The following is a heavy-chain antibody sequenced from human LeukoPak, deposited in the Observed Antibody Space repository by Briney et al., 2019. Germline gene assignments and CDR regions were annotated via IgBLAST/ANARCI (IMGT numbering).Heavy chain of an antibody. CDR2: IHRDGGMT. J-gene: IGHJ6*03. Sequence: GGSLRLSCAASGFTFTGNSMHWVCQGPGKGLVWVARIHRDGGMTRYADSVEGRFTISRDNAKNTLYLQMNSLRAEDTAIYYCVRETGTIGYYMDVWGKGTTVTVSS. V-gene: IGHV3-74*01. CDR3: VRETGTIGYYMDV. CDR1: GFTFTGNS. D-gene: IGHD2-15*01.